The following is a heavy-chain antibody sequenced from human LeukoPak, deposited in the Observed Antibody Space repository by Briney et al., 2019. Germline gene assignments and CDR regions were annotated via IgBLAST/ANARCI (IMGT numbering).Heavy chain of an antibody. CDR1: GYTFTGYY. CDR2: INPNSGGT. D-gene: IGHD3-10*01. Sequence: GASVKVSCKASGYTFTGYYMHWVRQAPGLGLEWMGWINPNSGGTNYAQKFQGRVTMTRDTSISTAYMELSRLRSDDTAVYYCARGSFRAYGSGSPTYYFDYWGQGTLVTVSS. V-gene: IGHV1-2*02. J-gene: IGHJ4*02. CDR3: ARGSFRAYGSGSPTYYFDY.